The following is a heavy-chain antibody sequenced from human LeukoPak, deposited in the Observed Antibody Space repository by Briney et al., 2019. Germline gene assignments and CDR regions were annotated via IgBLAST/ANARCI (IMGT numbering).Heavy chain of an antibody. CDR1: GFTFNSYG. Sequence: GGSLGLFCAASGFTFNSYGMNWVRQAPGKGLEWVAFIQYDGSNKYYADSVKGRFTVSRDNSKSTVYLQMNDLRGEDTAVYYCTKAKGQSWLFSHYWGRGTLVTVSS. D-gene: IGHD3-22*01. CDR2: IQYDGSNK. CDR3: TKAKGQSWLFSHY. V-gene: IGHV3-30*02. J-gene: IGHJ4*02.